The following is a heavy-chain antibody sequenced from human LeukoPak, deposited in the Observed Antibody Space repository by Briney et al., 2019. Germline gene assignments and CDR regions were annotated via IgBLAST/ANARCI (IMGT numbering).Heavy chain of an antibody. V-gene: IGHV3-30*18. D-gene: IGHD3-10*01. CDR3: ANHFYGSGRDY. Sequence: GALRLSCAASGFTFSSYGMHWVRQAPGKGLEWVAVISYDGSNKYYADSVKGRFTISRDNSKNTLYLQMNSLRAEDTAVYYCANHFYGSGRDYWGQGTLVTVSS. CDR2: ISYDGSNK. J-gene: IGHJ4*02. CDR1: GFTFSSYG.